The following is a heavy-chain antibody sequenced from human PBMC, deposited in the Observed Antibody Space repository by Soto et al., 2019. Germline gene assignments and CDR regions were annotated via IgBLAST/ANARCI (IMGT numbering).Heavy chain of an antibody. CDR3: ARVYDFWSGFRKQQYDY. J-gene: IGHJ4*02. CDR2: ISAYNGNT. Sequence: QVQLVQSGAEVKKPGASVKVSCKASGYTFTSYGISWVRQAPGQGLEWMGWISAYNGNTNYAQKLQGRVTMTTDTSTSTGYMELRSLRSDDTAVYYCARVYDFWSGFRKQQYDYWGQGTLVTVSS. D-gene: IGHD3-3*01. CDR1: GYTFTSYG. V-gene: IGHV1-18*01.